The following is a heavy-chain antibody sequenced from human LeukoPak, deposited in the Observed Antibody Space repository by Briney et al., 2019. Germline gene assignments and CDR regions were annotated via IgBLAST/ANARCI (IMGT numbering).Heavy chain of an antibody. J-gene: IGHJ3*02. CDR1: GFTFSSYG. CDR2: IWYDGSNK. Sequence: GRSLRLSCAASGFTFSSYGMHWVRLAPGKGLEWVAVIWYDGSNKYYADSVKGRFTISRDNSKNTLYLQMNSLRAEDTAVYYCARSPARYCSSTSCYWDHLQGAFDIWGQGTMVTVSS. V-gene: IGHV3-33*01. CDR3: ARSPARYCSSTSCYWDHLQGAFDI. D-gene: IGHD2-2*01.